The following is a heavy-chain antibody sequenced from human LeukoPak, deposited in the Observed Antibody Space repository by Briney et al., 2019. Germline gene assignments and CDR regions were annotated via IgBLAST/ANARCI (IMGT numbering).Heavy chain of an antibody. D-gene: IGHD6-25*01. Sequence: SETLSLTCTVSGDSISNSNYYWGWFRQPPGKGLEWIGSIYYTGSTHYNPSLKSRVTISVDTSKNRFSLKLSSVTAADTAVFYCARRLGSAWYFDYWGQGTLVTVSS. J-gene: IGHJ4*02. CDR1: GDSISNSNYY. CDR2: IYYTGST. CDR3: ARRLGSAWYFDY. V-gene: IGHV4-39*01.